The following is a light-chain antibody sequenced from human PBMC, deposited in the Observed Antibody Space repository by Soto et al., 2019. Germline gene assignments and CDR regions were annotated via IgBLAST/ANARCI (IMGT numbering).Light chain of an antibody. CDR1: QDISNT. Sequence: AIQLTQTPSSVSASVGDRVTITCRATQDISNTLAWYQHKPGRGPMLLIFDASTLESGVPSRFTGSGSGTHFTLTISSLQPEDFATYMCQQCKRYPITFGKGTRVEVK. CDR2: DAS. J-gene: IGKJ5*01. V-gene: IGKV1-13*02. CDR3: QQCKRYPIT.